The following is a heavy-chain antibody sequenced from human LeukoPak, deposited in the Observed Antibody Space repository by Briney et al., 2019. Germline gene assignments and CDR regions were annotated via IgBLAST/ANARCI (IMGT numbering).Heavy chain of an antibody. CDR3: ARTFNILTGFDAFDI. Sequence: GGSLRLSCAASGFTFSSYAMTWVRQAPGKGLEWVSSISGSGDYTNYAGSVKGRFTISRDNSKNTLYLQMNSLRAEDTAVYYCARTFNILTGFDAFDIWGQGTMVTVSS. D-gene: IGHD3-9*01. V-gene: IGHV3-23*01. CDR1: GFTFSSYA. CDR2: ISGSGDYT. J-gene: IGHJ3*02.